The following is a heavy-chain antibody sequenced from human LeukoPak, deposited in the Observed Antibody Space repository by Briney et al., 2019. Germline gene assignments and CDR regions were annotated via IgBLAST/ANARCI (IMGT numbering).Heavy chain of an antibody. Sequence: ASVKVSCKVSGYTFTNYGISWVRQAPGQGLEWMGWINTYNGNTNYAQKFQGRVTMTTDTSTSTAYMELRSLRSDDTAVYYCARTYYYGSGSYYLNWFDPWGQGTLVTVSS. D-gene: IGHD3-10*01. V-gene: IGHV1-18*01. CDR3: ARTYYYGSGSYYLNWFDP. CDR1: GYTFTNYG. J-gene: IGHJ5*02. CDR2: INTYNGNT.